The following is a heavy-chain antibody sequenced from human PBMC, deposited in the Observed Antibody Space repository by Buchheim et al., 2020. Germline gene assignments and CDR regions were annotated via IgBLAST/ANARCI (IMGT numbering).Heavy chain of an antibody. J-gene: IGHJ5*02. Sequence: EVQLLESGGGLVQPGGSLRLSCAASGFTFSSYAMSWVRQAPGKGLEWVSAISGSGGSTYYADSVKGRFTISRDNSKNTLYLQMNSLRAEDTAVYYCAKRSDYDFWSGYYTDNWFDPWGQGTL. CDR1: GFTFSSYA. CDR2: ISGSGGST. CDR3: AKRSDYDFWSGYYTDNWFDP. V-gene: IGHV3-23*01. D-gene: IGHD3-3*01.